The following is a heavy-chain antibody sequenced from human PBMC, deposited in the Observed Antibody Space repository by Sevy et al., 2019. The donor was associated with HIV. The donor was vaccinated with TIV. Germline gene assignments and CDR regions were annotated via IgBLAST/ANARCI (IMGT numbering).Heavy chain of an antibody. CDR3: ARERQLVLDY. D-gene: IGHD6-13*01. J-gene: IGHJ4*02. CDR1: GYSISSGYY. Sequence: SETLSLTCAVSGYSISSGYYWGWIRQPPGKGLEWIGSIYHSGSTYYSPSLKSRVTISVDTSKNQFSLRLSSVTAADTAVYYCARERQLVLDYWGQGTLVTVSS. V-gene: IGHV4-38-2*02. CDR2: IYHSGST.